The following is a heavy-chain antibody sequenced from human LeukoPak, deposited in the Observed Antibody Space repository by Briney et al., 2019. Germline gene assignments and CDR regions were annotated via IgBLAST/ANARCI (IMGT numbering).Heavy chain of an antibody. J-gene: IGHJ4*02. V-gene: IGHV3-33*08. D-gene: IGHD4-23*01. CDR2: IWYDGSNK. Sequence: PGGSLRLSCAASGFTFSSYGMHWVRQAPGKGLEWVAVIWYDGSNKYYADSVKGRFTISRDNSKNTLYLQMNSLRAEDTAVYYCARDPWDDYGGNSLFDYWGQGTLVTVSS. CDR1: GFTFSSYG. CDR3: ARDPWDDYGGNSLFDY.